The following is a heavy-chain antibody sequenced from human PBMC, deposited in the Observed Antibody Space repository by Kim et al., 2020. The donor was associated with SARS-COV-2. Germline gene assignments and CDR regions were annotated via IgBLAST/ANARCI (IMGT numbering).Heavy chain of an antibody. D-gene: IGHD3-3*01. Sequence: ASVNVSCKASGYTFTSYYMHWVRQAPGQGLEWMGIINPSGGSTSYAQKFQGRVTMTRDTSTSTVYMELSSLRSEDTAVYYCARDPRFWSGYYSPYYFDYWGQGTLVTVSS. CDR1: GYTFTSYY. J-gene: IGHJ4*02. CDR2: INPSGGST. V-gene: IGHV1-46*01. CDR3: ARDPRFWSGYYSPYYFDY.